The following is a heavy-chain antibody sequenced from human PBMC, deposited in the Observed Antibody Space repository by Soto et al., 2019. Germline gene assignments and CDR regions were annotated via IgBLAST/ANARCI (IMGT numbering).Heavy chain of an antibody. CDR2: IYYSGST. Sequence: SETLSLTCTVSGGSISSSSYYWGWIRQPPGKGLEWIGSIYYSGSTYYNPSLKSRVTISVDTSKNQFSLKLSSVTAADTAVYYCARQRGELSLYGPFFSDAFDIWGQGTMVTVSS. CDR1: GGSISSSSYY. V-gene: IGHV4-39*01. J-gene: IGHJ3*02. CDR3: ARQRGELSLYGPFFSDAFDI. D-gene: IGHD3-16*02.